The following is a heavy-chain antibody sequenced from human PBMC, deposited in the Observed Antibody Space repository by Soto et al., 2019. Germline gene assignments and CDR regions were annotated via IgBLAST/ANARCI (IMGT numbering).Heavy chain of an antibody. CDR1: GFTFSSYS. Sequence: GGSLRLSCAASGFTFSSYSMNWVRQAPGKGLEWVSSISSSSSYIYYADSVKGRFTISRDNAKNSLYLQMNSLRAEDTAVYYCAAGIAAAGTSGFYYYYGMDVWGQGTTVTVSS. J-gene: IGHJ6*02. CDR3: AAGIAAAGTSGFYYYYGMDV. CDR2: ISSSSSYI. V-gene: IGHV3-21*01. D-gene: IGHD6-13*01.